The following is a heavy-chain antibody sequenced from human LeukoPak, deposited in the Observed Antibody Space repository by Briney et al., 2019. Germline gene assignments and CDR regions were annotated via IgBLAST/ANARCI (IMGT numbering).Heavy chain of an antibody. CDR1: GYSINNYY. V-gene: IGHV4-59*01. CDR3: ARIRSPASSSSLDP. Sequence: SSETLSLTCTVSGYSINNYYWSWIRRPPGKGLEWIGHMSNSGTTSYSPSLKSRVTLSVDTSKNQFSLKLTSVTAADTAVYYCARIRSPASSSSLDPWGQGTLVIVSS. D-gene: IGHD6-6*01. J-gene: IGHJ5*02. CDR2: MSNSGTT.